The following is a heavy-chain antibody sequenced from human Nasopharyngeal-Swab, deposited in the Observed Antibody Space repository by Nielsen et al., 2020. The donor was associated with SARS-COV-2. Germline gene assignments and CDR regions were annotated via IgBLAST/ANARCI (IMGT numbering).Heavy chain of an antibody. J-gene: IGHJ4*02. V-gene: IGHV3-23*01. D-gene: IGHD4-23*01. CDR1: GFIFSDFS. CDR3: ARGVNYFDY. CDR2: IRAAGDST. Sequence: GESLKISCAASGFIFSDFSMTWVRQAPGKGLEWVSTIRAAGDSTFYADSVKGQFTISRDKSKNTLYLQMNSLRAEDTAVYYCARGVNYFDYWGQGTLVTVSS.